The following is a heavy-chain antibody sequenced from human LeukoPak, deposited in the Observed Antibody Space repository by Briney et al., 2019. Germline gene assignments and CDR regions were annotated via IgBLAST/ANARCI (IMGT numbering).Heavy chain of an antibody. D-gene: IGHD1-26*01. CDR1: GGSISSSSYY. CDR2: IYTSGST. J-gene: IGHJ3*02. V-gene: IGHV4-39*07. Sequence: LSETLSLTCTVSGGSISSSSYYWGWIRQPPGKGLEWIGRIYTSGSTNYNPSLKSRVTMSVDTSKNQFSLKLSSVTAADTAVYYCARGRSDKGFLRGSYPPAAFDIWGQGTMVTVSS. CDR3: ARGRSDKGFLRGSYPPAAFDI.